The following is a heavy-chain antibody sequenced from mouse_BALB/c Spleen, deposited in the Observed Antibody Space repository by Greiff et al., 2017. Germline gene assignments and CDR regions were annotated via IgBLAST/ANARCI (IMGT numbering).Heavy chain of an antibody. CDR3: ARPGGLRRGYAMDY. CDR1: GFAFSSYD. V-gene: IGHV5-12-1*01. J-gene: IGHJ4*01. CDR2: ISSGGGST. Sequence: EVKLMESGGGLVKPGGSLKLSCAASGFAFSSYDMSWVRQTPEKRLEWVAYISSGGGSTYYPDTVKGRFTISRDNAKNTLYLQMGSLKSEDTAMYYCARPGGLRRGYAMDYWGQGTSVTVSS. D-gene: IGHD2-4*01.